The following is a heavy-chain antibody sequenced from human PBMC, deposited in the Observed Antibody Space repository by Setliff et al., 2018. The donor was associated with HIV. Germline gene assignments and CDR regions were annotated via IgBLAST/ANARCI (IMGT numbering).Heavy chain of an antibody. D-gene: IGHD2-15*01. CDR1: GYTFTTYA. J-gene: IGHJ1*01. Sequence: ASVKVSCKASGYTFTTYALHWVRQAPGQRLEWMGWINAGNGNAKYSQKFQGRVTITRDASASTAYMELSSLTSEDTAVYYCARVACSGGSCYSYFQHWGQGTLVTVSS. CDR2: INAGNGNA. V-gene: IGHV1-3*01. CDR3: ARVACSGGSCYSYFQH.